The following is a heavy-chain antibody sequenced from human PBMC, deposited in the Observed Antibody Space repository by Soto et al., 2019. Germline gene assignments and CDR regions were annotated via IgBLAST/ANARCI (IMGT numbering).Heavy chain of an antibody. CDR3: AREGKGYGSGWGWYYFDC. V-gene: IGHV1-69*12. D-gene: IGHD6-19*01. CDR2: IIPIFGTA. J-gene: IGHJ4*02. CDR1: GGTFSSYA. Sequence: QVQLVQSGAEVKKPGSSVKVSCKASGGTFSSYAISWVRQAPGQGLEWMGGIIPIFGTANYAQKFQGRVTITADESTSTAYMELSSLRSEDTAVYYCAREGKGYGSGWGWYYFDCWGQGTLVTVSS.